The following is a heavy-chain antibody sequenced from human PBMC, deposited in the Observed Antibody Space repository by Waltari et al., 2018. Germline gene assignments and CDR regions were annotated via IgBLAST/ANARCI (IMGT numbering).Heavy chain of an antibody. J-gene: IGHJ4*02. CDR1: GFTFSKIW. CDR2: IKSKIDGGTT. Sequence: EVQLVESGGNLVKAGGSLRLSCEVAGFTFSKIWLSWVRQAPGKGLEGVSRIKSKIDGGTTDYAAPVSGRFRISRDDSKNMFYLEMDSLKTEDTAVYFCAGGPGTYWSGLLDYWGPGTLVTVSS. D-gene: IGHD3-3*01. CDR3: AGGPGTYWSGLLDY. V-gene: IGHV3-15*01.